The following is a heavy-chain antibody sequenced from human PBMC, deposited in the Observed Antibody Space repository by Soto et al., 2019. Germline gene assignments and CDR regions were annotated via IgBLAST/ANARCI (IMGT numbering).Heavy chain of an antibody. V-gene: IGHV1-18*01. CDR3: ARVIAAAADFDY. J-gene: IGHJ4*02. D-gene: IGHD6-13*01. Sequence: QVQLVQSGAEVKKPGASVKVSCKASGYTFTSYGISWVRQAPGQGLEWMGWISAYNGNTNYAQKLQGRVTMTPDTSTNTACMERRNLRSDDTAVYYCARVIAAAADFDYWGQGTLVTVSS. CDR2: ISAYNGNT. CDR1: GYTFTSYG.